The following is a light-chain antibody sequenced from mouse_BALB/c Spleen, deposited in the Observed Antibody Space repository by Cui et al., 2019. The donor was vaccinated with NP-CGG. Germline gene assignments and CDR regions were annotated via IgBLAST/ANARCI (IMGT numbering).Light chain of an antibody. V-gene: IGLV1*01. CDR1: IGAVTTSNY. CDR2: GTN. J-gene: IGLJ1*01. Sequence: QSVVSHESALNTSPGETVTLTGRSRIGAVTTSNYANWVQEKPDHLYTGLMGGTNNRAAGVPARFSGSLIGDKAALTITGAQTEDEAIYFCALWYSNHWVFGGGTKLTVL. CDR3: ALWYSNHWV.